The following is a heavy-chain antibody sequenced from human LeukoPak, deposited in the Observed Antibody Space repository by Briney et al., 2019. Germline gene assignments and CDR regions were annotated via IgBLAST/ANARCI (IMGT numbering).Heavy chain of an antibody. V-gene: IGHV1-2*02. D-gene: IGHD6-19*01. CDR1: GYTFTGYY. Sequence: ASVKVSCKASGYTFTGYYMHWVRQAPGQGLEWMGWINPNSGGTNFAQRFQGRATMTRDTSISTAYMELSRLTSDDTAVYYCARGGLRSSGWYAAFDFWGQGTMVTVSS. CDR2: INPNSGGT. CDR3: ARGGLRSSGWYAAFDF. J-gene: IGHJ3*01.